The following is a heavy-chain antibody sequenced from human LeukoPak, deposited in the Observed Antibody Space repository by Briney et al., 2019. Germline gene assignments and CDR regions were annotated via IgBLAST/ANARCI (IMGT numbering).Heavy chain of an antibody. V-gene: IGHV4-39*01. Sequence: SETLSLTCTVSGGSISSSSYYWGWIRQPPGKGLEWIGSIYYSGSTYYNPSLKSRVTISVDTSKNQFSLKLSSVTAADTAVHYCARHFLATVATPDFDYWGQGTLVTVSS. CDR1: GGSISSSSYY. J-gene: IGHJ4*02. CDR3: ARHFLATVATPDFDY. D-gene: IGHD5-12*01. CDR2: IYYSGST.